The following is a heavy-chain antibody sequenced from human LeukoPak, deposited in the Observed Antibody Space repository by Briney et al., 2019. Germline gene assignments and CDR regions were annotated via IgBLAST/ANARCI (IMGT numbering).Heavy chain of an antibody. CDR2: VSGSSSYI. V-gene: IGHV3-21*01. CDR3: ARGGSFDWLVPY. D-gene: IGHD3-9*01. CDR1: GFTFSSYT. Sequence: GGSLRLSCAASGFTFSSYTMNWVRQAPGKGLEWVSSVSGSSSYIHYADSVKGRFTISRDNAKNSLYLQMNSLRAEDTAVYYCARGGSFDWLVPYWGQGTLVTVSS. J-gene: IGHJ4*02.